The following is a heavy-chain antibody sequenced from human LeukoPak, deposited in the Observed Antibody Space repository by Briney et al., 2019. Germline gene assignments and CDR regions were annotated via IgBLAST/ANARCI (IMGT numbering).Heavy chain of an antibody. D-gene: IGHD6-13*01. Sequence: PGGSLRLSCAASGFTFSSYEMTWVRQAPGKGLEWVSYISSSGSTIYYADSVKGRFTISRDNAKNSLYLQMNSLRAEDTAVYYCARVWQQLAPPIDYWGQGTLVTVSS. J-gene: IGHJ4*02. CDR2: ISSSGSTI. CDR1: GFTFSSYE. V-gene: IGHV3-48*03. CDR3: ARVWQQLAPPIDY.